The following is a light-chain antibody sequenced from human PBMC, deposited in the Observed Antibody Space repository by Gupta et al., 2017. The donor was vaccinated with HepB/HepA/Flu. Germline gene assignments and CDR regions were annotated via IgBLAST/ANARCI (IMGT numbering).Light chain of an antibody. CDR3: QQYDNLPRT. Sequence: DIQMTQSPFSLSASVGDSVTITCQASHDISNYLNWYQQKPGKAPRLLIYDASNLETGVPSRFSGSGSGTDFTFTISSLQAEDIATYYCQQYDNLPRTFGEGTKVEI. CDR1: HDISNY. J-gene: IGKJ4*01. CDR2: DAS. V-gene: IGKV1-33*01.